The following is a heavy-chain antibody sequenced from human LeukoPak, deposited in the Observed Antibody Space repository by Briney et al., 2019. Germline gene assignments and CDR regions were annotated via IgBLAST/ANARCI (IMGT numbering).Heavy chain of an antibody. V-gene: IGHV3-23*01. CDR1: GFTFSSYG. CDR3: AKIIAAANRPTFDY. D-gene: IGHD6-13*01. J-gene: IGHJ4*02. CDR2: ISGSGGDT. Sequence: GGSLRLSCAASGFTFSSYGMSWVRQAPGKGLEWVSGISGSGGDTYYADSVKGRFTISRDNSKNTIYLQMNSLRAEDTAVYYCAKIIAAANRPTFDYWGQGTLVTVSS.